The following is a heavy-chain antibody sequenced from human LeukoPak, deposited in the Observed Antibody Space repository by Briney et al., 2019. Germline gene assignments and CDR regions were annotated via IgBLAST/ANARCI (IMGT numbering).Heavy chain of an antibody. V-gene: IGHV3-53*01. J-gene: IGHJ4*02. CDR1: GFTVSSNY. CDR2: IYSGGST. CDR3: ARASYYYGSGSFDY. D-gene: IGHD3-10*01. Sequence: GGSLRLSCAASGFTVSSNYMSWVRQAPGKGLEWVSVIYSGGSTYCADSVKGRFTISRDNSKNTLYLQMNSLRAEDTAVYYCARASYYYGSGSFDYWGQGTLVTVSS.